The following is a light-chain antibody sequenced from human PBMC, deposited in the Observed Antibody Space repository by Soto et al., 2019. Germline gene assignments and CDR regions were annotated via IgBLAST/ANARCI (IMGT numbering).Light chain of an antibody. CDR3: QQYNNWPTWT. V-gene: IGKV3-15*01. CDR2: GAS. Sequence: IVITQSPATLSVSPGERATLSCRASQSVSSNLAWYQQKPGQAPRLLIYGASTRANGIPARFSGSGSGTELTLTISSLQSEDFAVYYCQQYNNWPTWTFGQGTKVDI. CDR1: QSVSSN. J-gene: IGKJ1*01.